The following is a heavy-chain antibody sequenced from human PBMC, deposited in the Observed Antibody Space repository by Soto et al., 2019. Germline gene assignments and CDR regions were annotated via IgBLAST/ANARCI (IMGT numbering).Heavy chain of an antibody. CDR1: GYSFTTYW. D-gene: IGHD1-7*01. CDR3: ARHERENYWDTFHI. CDR2: INPADSDT. Sequence: GESLKISCKGSGYSFTTYWIGWVRQMPGKGLEWMGIINPADSDTRYSPSFQGQVTISADKSITTAYLQWSSLKASDTAMYYCARHERENYWDTFHIWGQGTMVTVSS. V-gene: IGHV5-51*01. J-gene: IGHJ3*02.